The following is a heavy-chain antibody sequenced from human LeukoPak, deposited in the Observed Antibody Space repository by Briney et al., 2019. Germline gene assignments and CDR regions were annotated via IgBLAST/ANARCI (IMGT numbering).Heavy chain of an antibody. CDR1: GYIFTKYD. J-gene: IGHJ4*02. D-gene: IGHD6-13*01. V-gene: IGHV1-18*01. CDR3: ARETKDGVFFDY. Sequence: ASVKVSCKTSGYIFTKYDISWVRQARGQGPEWMGWITPYNGNAQSAPKFEGRVTMTTDTSASTAYLELRGLKSDDTAVYYCARETKDGVFFDYWGQGTLVIVSS. CDR2: ITPYNGNA.